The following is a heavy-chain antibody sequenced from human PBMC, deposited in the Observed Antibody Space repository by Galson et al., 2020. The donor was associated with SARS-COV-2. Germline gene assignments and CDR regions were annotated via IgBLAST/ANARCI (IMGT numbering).Heavy chain of an antibody. CDR1: GGSISSSNW. CDR3: ARANYYGDYEDYGMDV. D-gene: IGHD4-17*01. V-gene: IGHV4-4*02. Sequence: SETLSLTCAVSGGSISSSNWRSWVRQPPGKGLEWIAEIYHNGRTNYNPSLKSRVTISVDKSKNQFSLKVSSVTAADTALYYCARANYYGDYEDYGMDVWGQGTTVTVSS. CDR2: IYHNGRT. J-gene: IGHJ6*02.